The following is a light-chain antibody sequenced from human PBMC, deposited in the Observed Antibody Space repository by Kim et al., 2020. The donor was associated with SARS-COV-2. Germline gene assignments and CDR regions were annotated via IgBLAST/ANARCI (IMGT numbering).Light chain of an antibody. Sequence: SPGERAPLSCRASQSVTSNNLAWYQQKPGQAPRLLIFGASSRATGIPDRFSGSGSGTDFTLTISSLEPEDFVMYYCQQYGSSPRTFGGGTKVDIK. CDR3: QQYGSSPRT. V-gene: IGKV3-20*01. J-gene: IGKJ4*01. CDR2: GAS. CDR1: QSVTSNN.